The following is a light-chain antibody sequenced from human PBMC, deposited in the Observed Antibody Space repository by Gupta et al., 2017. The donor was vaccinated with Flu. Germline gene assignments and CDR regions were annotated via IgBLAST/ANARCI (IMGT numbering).Light chain of an antibody. V-gene: IGLV2-11*03. J-gene: IGLJ3*02. CDR2: DVT. Sequence: VTISCTGTSSDVGGYDYVSWYQQHPGKAPKLMIYDVTKRPSGVPDRFSGSKSANTASLTISGLQAEDEADYYCCSYAGSYSLMFGGGTKLTAL. CDR1: SSDVGGYDY. CDR3: CSYAGSYSLM.